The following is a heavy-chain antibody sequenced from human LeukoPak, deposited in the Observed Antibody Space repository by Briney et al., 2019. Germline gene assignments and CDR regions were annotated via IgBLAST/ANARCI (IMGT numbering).Heavy chain of an antibody. D-gene: IGHD3-10*01. J-gene: IGHJ3*02. V-gene: IGHV1-2*02. CDR3: ARGIINKDAFDI. CDR2: IHPNSGGT. CDR1: GYTFTGYY. Sequence: ASVKVSCTASGYTFTGYYLHWVRQAPGQGLEWVGWIHPNSGGTNYAQKFQGRVTMTRDTSITTAYMELSRLTSDDTALYYCARGIINKDAFDIWGQGTMVTVSS.